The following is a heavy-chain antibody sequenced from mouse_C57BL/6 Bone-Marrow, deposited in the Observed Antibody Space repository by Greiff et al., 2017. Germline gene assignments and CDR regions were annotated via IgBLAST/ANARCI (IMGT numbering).Heavy chain of an antibody. Sequence: VQLQESGAELARPGASVKMSCKASGYTFTSYTMHWVKQRPGQGLEWIGYINPSSGYTKYNQKFKDKATLTADKSSSTAYMQLSSLTSEDSAVYYCARDGSSLAWFAYWGQGTLVTVSA. V-gene: IGHV1-4*01. D-gene: IGHD1-1*01. CDR1: GYTFTSYT. CDR2: INPSSGYT. CDR3: ARDGSSLAWFAY. J-gene: IGHJ3*01.